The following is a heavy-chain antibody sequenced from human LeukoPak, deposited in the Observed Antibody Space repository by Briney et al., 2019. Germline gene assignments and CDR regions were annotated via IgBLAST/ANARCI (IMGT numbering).Heavy chain of an antibody. J-gene: IGHJ4*02. Sequence: GGSLRLSCAASGFTFSSYSMNWVRQAPGKGLEWVSSISSSSSYIYYADSVKGRFTISRDNAKNSLYLQMNSLRAEDTAVYYCAKDRFGHESYHDYWGQGTLVTVSS. CDR2: ISSSSSYI. CDR1: GFTFSSYS. CDR3: AKDRFGHESYHDY. V-gene: IGHV3-21*04. D-gene: IGHD3-10*01.